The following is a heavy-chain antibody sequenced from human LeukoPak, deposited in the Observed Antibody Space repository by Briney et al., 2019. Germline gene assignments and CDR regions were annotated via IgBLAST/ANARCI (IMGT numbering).Heavy chain of an antibody. CDR2: IRYDGSNK. Sequence: GGSLRLSCAASGFVFSSYGMHWVRQAPGKGLEWVAFIRYDGSNKYYVDSVKGRFTISRDNSKNTLFLQMNSLRTEDTAVFYCAKDWSRGLLQYYDSRGYGYFDYWGQGTLVTVSS. J-gene: IGHJ4*02. CDR1: GFVFSSYG. D-gene: IGHD3-22*01. V-gene: IGHV3-30*02. CDR3: AKDWSRGLLQYYDSRGYGYFDY.